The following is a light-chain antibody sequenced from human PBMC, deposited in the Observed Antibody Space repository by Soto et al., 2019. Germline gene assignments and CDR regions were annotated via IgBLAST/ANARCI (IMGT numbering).Light chain of an antibody. Sequence: QSALTQPASVSGSPGQSITISCTGTSSDVGGYDYVSWYQQYPGKAPKLMIYEVSKRPSGVSNRFSGSKSGNTASLTISGLQAEDDADYYCSSYTSITTLGVFGGGTQLTVL. CDR3: SSYTSITTLGV. CDR1: SSDVGGYDY. J-gene: IGLJ3*02. CDR2: EVS. V-gene: IGLV2-14*01.